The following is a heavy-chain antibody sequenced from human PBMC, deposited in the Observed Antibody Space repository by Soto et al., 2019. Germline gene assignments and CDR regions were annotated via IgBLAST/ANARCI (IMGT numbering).Heavy chain of an antibody. J-gene: IGHJ5*02. CDR1: GGSISSGGYS. CDR3: ARVPDR. CDR2: IYHSGST. V-gene: IGHV4-30-2*01. Sequence: QLQLRESGSGLVKPSQTLSLTCAVSGGSISSGGYSWSWIRQPPGKGLEWIGYIYHSGSTYYNPSLKSRVTISGDRSKNQFSLKLSSVTAADTAGYYCARVPDRWGQGTLVTVSS.